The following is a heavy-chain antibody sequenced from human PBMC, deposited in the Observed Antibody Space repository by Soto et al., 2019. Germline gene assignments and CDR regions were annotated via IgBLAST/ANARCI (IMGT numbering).Heavy chain of an antibody. CDR1: GFTFSSYS. V-gene: IGHV3-21*01. CDR2: ISSSSSYI. CDR3: ARSPSMTTVSLDY. Sequence: EVQLVESGGGLVKPGGSLRLSCAASGFTFSSYSMNWVRQAPGKGLEWVSSISSSSSYIYYADSVKGRFTISRDNAKNSLYRQMNSLRAEATAVYYWARSPSMTTVSLDYWGQGTLVTVSS. J-gene: IGHJ4*02. D-gene: IGHD4-17*01.